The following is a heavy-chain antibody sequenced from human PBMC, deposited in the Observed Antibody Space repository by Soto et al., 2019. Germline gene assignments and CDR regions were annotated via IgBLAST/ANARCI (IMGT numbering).Heavy chain of an antibody. CDR1: GGSVTSGTYF. Sequence: QVQLQESGPGLVKPWETLSLTCTVSGGSVTSGTYFWSWIRQPPGKGLEWIGYVYYSGTTNYNPSLKSRVTILRDTSNNQFSLKLTSVTAADTAVYYCARADGSGSYYLLDYWGQGTLVTVST. D-gene: IGHD3-10*01. J-gene: IGHJ4*02. V-gene: IGHV4-61*01. CDR3: ARADGSGSYYLLDY. CDR2: VYYSGTT.